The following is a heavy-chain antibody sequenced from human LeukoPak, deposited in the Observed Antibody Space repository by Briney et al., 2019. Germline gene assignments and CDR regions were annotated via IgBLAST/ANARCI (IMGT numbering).Heavy chain of an antibody. CDR3: VREGLERRTNFDY. J-gene: IGHJ4*02. Sequence: GSLRLSCSASGFTFTSHVMHWVRQAPGKGLQYVSGISMNVQTTYYAGSVKGRFTISRDSSKNTVYLQMNSLTAEDTAVYYCVREGLERRTNFDYWGQGTLVSVSS. V-gene: IGHV3-64D*06. CDR1: GFTFTSHV. CDR2: ISMNVQTT. D-gene: IGHD1-1*01.